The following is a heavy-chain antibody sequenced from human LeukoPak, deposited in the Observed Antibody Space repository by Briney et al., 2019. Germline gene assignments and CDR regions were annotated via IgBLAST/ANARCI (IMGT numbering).Heavy chain of an antibody. CDR3: ERGRQQLTILDS. CDR2: ITTSGST. V-gene: IGHV4-59*10. J-gene: IGHJ4*02. Sequence: SETLSLTCGVSDASLSSYYWTWIRQPAGKGLEWIGRITTSGSTYYNASLKSRLTMSLDTSKNQFSLKLSSVTAADTAVYYCERGRQQLTILDSWGQGTLVTVSS. CDR1: DASLSSYY. D-gene: IGHD6-13*01.